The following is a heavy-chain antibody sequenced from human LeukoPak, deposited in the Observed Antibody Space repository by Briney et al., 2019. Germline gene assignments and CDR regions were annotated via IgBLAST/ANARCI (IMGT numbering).Heavy chain of an antibody. J-gene: IGHJ4*02. D-gene: IGHD6-19*01. CDR3: VKDPHSSGRYYFDY. V-gene: IGHV3-64*05. Sequence: GGSLRLSCSVSGFTFSNYAMHWVRQAPGKGLEYVSGISSNGGRTYYADSVKGRFTISRDNSKNTMYVQMSTLRVEDTAVYYCVKDPHSSGRYYFDYWGQGIPVTVSS. CDR2: ISSNGGRT. CDR1: GFTFSNYA.